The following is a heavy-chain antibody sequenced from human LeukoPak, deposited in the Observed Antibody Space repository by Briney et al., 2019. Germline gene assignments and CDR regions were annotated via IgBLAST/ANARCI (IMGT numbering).Heavy chain of an antibody. D-gene: IGHD1-1*01. Sequence: GGSLRLSCAASGFTFSSYGMHWVRQAPGKGLEWVAVISYDGSNKYYADSVKGRFTISRDNSKNTLYLQMNSLRAEDTAVYYCASGEGTHDYWGQGTLVTVSS. CDR2: ISYDGSNK. V-gene: IGHV3-30*03. CDR1: GFTFSSYG. CDR3: ASGEGTHDY. J-gene: IGHJ4*02.